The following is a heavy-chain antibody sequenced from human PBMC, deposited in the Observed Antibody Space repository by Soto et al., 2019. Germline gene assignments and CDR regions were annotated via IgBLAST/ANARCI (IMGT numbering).Heavy chain of an antibody. CDR2: IIPVFGSP. CDR1: GDTFTSHT. J-gene: IGHJ5*02. D-gene: IGHD1-7*01. Sequence: VQLVQSGAEVKKPGSSVRVSCETSGDTFTSHTVNWLRQAPGQGLEWMGGIIPVFGSPNYAEKFQGRLTITADTSTNPAYMEPRRLAPEDTAGVFCARDITGTNNRFEPWGQGTLVTVSS. V-gene: IGHV1-69*06. CDR3: ARDITGTNNRFEP.